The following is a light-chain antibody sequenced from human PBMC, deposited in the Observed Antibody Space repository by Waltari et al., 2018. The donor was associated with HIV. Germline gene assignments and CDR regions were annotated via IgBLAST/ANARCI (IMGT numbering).Light chain of an antibody. CDR1: SSDVGSYNL. J-gene: IGLJ1*01. CDR2: DVS. V-gene: IGLV2-23*02. Sequence: QSALTQPASVSGSPGQSITISCTGTSSDVGSYNLVSWYQQHPGKAPKLMIYDVSKRPSGVSNRFSGSKSGNTASLTISGLQAEDEADYYCCSYAGSSTFYVFGTGTKVTVL. CDR3: CSYAGSSTFYV.